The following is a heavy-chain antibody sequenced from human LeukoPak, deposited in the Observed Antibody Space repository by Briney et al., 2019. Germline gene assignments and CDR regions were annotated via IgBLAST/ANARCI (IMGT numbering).Heavy chain of an antibody. CDR2: ISWNSGSI. Sequence: PGRSLRLSCAASGFTFDDYAMHWVRQAPGKGLEWVSGISWNSGSIGYADSVKGRFTISRDNAKNSLYLQMNSLRAEDTALYYCAKDMEGWFDAGFDPWGQGTLVTVSS. D-gene: IGHD3-10*01. CDR3: AKDMEGWFDAGFDP. V-gene: IGHV3-9*01. CDR1: GFTFDDYA. J-gene: IGHJ5*02.